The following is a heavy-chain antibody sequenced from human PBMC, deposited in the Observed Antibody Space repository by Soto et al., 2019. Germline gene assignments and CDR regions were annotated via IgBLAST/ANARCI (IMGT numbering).Heavy chain of an antibody. Sequence: SETLSLTCAVYGASLSDNYCNWLRQPPGKGLEWIGEINHSGSTNYNPSLKSRVTISVDTSKNQFSLKLSSVTAADTAVYYCARVDYTTVVTHWGQGTLVTVSS. V-gene: IGHV4-34*01. CDR1: GASLSDNY. J-gene: IGHJ4*02. D-gene: IGHD4-17*01. CDR2: INHSGST. CDR3: ARVDYTTVVTH.